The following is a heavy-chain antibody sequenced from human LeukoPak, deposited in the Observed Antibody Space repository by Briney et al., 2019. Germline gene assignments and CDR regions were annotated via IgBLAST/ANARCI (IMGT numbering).Heavy chain of an antibody. CDR2: ISSSSSTI. V-gene: IGHV3-48*01. Sequence: GGAVRPSCAAWGFTFSSYRMNWVGQAPGKGLAGVSYISSSSSTIYYADSVKGRFTISRDNAKNSLYLQMNSLRAEDTAVYYCARDFDTAMVTYDYWGQGTLVTVSS. CDR1: GFTFSSYR. D-gene: IGHD5-18*01. CDR3: ARDFDTAMVTYDY. J-gene: IGHJ4*02.